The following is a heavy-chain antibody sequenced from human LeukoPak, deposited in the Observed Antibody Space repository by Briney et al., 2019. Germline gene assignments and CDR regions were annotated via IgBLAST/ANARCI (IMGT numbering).Heavy chain of an antibody. CDR1: GYSISSGYY. J-gene: IGHJ5*02. D-gene: IGHD6-13*01. CDR3: ARDVYSSSWDALRLTNWFDP. V-gene: IGHV4-4*07. CDR2: IYTSGST. Sequence: ASETLSLTCTVSGYSISSGYYWGWIRQPAGKGLEWIGRIYTSGSTNYNPSLKSRVTMSVDTSKNQFSLKLSSVTAADTAVYYCARDVYSSSWDALRLTNWFDPWGQGTLVTVSS.